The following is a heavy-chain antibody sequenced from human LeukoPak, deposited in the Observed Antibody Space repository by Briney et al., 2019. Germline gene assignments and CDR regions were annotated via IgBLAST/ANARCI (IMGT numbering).Heavy chain of an antibody. V-gene: IGHV4-59*01. CDR3: ARVGGYCSSTSCRYYYYYMDV. Sequence: SETLSLTCAVYGGSISSYYWSWIRQPPGKGLEWIGYIYYSGSTNYNPSLKSRVTISVDTSKNQFSLKLSSVTAADTAVYYCARVGGYCSSTSCRYYYYYMDVWGKGTTVTVSS. CDR1: GGSISSYY. D-gene: IGHD2-2*01. J-gene: IGHJ6*03. CDR2: IYYSGST.